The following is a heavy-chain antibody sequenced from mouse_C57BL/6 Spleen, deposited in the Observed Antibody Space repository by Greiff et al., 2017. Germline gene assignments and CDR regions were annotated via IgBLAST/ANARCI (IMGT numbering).Heavy chain of an antibody. CDR1: GYTFTNYW. CDR2: IYPGGGYT. Sequence: QVQLQQSGAELVRPGTSVKMSCKASGYTFTNYWIGWAKQRPGHGLEWIGDIYPGGGYTTYNEKFKGKATLTADKSSSTAYMQFSSLTSEDSAIYYCARGGSYYDYRYAMDYWGQGTSVTVSS. J-gene: IGHJ4*01. V-gene: IGHV1-63*01. D-gene: IGHD2-4*01. CDR3: ARGGSYYDYRYAMDY.